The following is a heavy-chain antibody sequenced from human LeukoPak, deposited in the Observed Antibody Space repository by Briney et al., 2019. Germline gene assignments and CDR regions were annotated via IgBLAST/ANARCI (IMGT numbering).Heavy chain of an antibody. V-gene: IGHV3-74*01. D-gene: IGHD1-26*01. J-gene: IGHJ4*02. Sequence: GGSLRLSCAASGFTFSSHWMHWVRQTPGKGLVWVSRIKSDGSSVDYADSVKGRFTISRDNAKNTLYLQMNSLRAEDMAVYYCVRDGVGAPPFDYWGQGTLVTVSS. CDR1: GFTFSSHW. CDR3: VRDGVGAPPFDY. CDR2: IKSDGSSV.